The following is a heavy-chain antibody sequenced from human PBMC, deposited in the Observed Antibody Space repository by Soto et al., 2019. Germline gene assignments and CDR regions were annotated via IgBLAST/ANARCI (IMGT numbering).Heavy chain of an antibody. V-gene: IGHV4-59*08. D-gene: IGHD3-10*01. J-gene: IGHJ4*02. CDR1: GGSISSYY. CDR3: ARLYYYGSGGFDY. Sequence: SETLSLTCTVSGGSISSYYWSWIRQPPGKGLEWIGYIYYSGSTNYNPSLKSRVTISVDTSKNQFSLKLSSVTAADTAVYYCARLYYYGSGGFDYWGQGTLVTVSS. CDR2: IYYSGST.